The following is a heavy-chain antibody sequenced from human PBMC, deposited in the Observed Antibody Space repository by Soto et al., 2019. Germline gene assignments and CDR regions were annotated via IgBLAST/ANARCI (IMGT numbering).Heavy chain of an antibody. CDR1: GFTYSNYG. V-gene: IGHV3-33*01. D-gene: IGHD1-1*01. CDR3: ARDPFLGQPGSLDY. J-gene: IGHJ4*02. CDR2: IWYDGSHE. Sequence: GGSLRLSCAASGFTYSNYGMHWVRQAPGKGLEWVAVIWYDGSHEFYGDSVKGRFIISRDNSKDTMYLEMNSLRVEDTAVYYCARDPFLGQPGSLDYWGQGALVTVSS.